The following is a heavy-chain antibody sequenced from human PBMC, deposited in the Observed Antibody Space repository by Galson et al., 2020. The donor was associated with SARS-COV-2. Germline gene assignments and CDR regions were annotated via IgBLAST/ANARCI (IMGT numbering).Heavy chain of an antibody. CDR1: GFTFSSYE. D-gene: IGHD6-13*01. J-gene: IGHJ3*02. CDR3: AREGIALGDI. CDR2: MSSSGRTI. V-gene: IGHV3-48*03. Sequence: SCAASGFTFSSYEMNWVRQAPGKGLEWLSYMSSSGRTIYYAESLKGRFTISRDNAKNSLYLQMNSLRVEDTAVYYCAREGIALGDIWGQGTMVTVSS.